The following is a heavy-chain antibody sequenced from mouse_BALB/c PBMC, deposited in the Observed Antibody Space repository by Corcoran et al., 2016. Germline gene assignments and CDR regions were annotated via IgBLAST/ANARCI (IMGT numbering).Heavy chain of an antibody. Sequence: EVQLQQSGAELVKPGASVKLSCTASGFNIKDTYMHWVKQRPEQGLEWIGRIDPANGNTKYDPKFQGKATITADTSSNTAHLQLSSLTSEDTAVYYCARRGDDGRFDYWGQGTTLTVSS. CDR1: GFNIKDTY. D-gene: IGHD2-12*01. J-gene: IGHJ2*01. CDR2: IDPANGNT. V-gene: IGHV14-3*02. CDR3: ARRGDDGRFDY.